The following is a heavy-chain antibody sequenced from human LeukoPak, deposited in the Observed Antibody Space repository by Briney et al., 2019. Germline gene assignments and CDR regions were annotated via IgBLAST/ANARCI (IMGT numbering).Heavy chain of an antibody. CDR2: INAGNGNT. CDR1: GYTLTTYA. J-gene: IGHJ4*02. Sequence: ASVKVSCKASGYTLTTYAMHWVRQAPGQRLECMGWINAGNGNTKYSQKFQDRVTITRDTSASTAYMELSSLRSEDTAVYYCARTTAMVTIFDYWGQGTLVTVSS. CDR3: ARTTAMVTIFDY. V-gene: IGHV1-3*01. D-gene: IGHD5-18*01.